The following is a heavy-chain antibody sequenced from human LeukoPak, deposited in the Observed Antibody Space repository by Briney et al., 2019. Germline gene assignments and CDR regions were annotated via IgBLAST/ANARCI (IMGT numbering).Heavy chain of an antibody. J-gene: IGHJ4*02. D-gene: IGHD4-11*01. CDR3: ARDQVLDSNLDY. CDR2: IKQDGSEK. V-gene: IGHV3-7*01. CDR1: GFTFSNAW. Sequence: PGGSLRLSCAASGFTFSNAWMSWVRQAPGKGLEWVANIKQDGSEKYYVDSVKGRFTISRDNAKNSLYLQMNSLRAEDTAVYYCARDQVLDSNLDYWGQGTLVTVSS.